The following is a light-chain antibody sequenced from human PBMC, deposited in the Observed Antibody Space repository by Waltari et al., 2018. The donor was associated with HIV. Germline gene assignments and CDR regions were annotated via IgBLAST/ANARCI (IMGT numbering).Light chain of an antibody. CDR1: QSVTGTY. CDR2: DVS. V-gene: IGKV3-20*01. Sequence: EIVLTQSPGIVSLSPGEGVTLSCKASQSVTGTYLAWYQQKPGQAPKVVMFDVSARATGLLDRFSASGSATEFTLNITKLEPEDFAVYYCQQYASAPYTFGQGTKLELK. CDR3: QQYASAPYT. J-gene: IGKJ2*01.